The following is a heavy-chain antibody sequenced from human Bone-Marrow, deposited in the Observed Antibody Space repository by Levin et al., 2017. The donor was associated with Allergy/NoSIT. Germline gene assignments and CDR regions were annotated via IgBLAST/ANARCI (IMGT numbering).Heavy chain of an antibody. D-gene: IGHD2-2*02. CDR1: GGSINSGAYY. CDR3: ARGGGYGSSTSCYNDF. CDR2: INHSGST. V-gene: IGHV4-34*01. J-gene: IGHJ4*02. Sequence: SETLSLTCSVSGGSINSGAYYWSGIRQPPGTGLEWIGEINHSGSTNYNPSLKSRVTISVDTSKNQFSLKLSSMTAADTSVYYCARGGGYGSSTSCYNDFWGQGTLVTVSS.